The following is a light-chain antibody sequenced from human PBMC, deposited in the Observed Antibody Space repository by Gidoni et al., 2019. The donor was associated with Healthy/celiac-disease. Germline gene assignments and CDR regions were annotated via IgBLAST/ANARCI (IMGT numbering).Light chain of an antibody. Sequence: EIVMTQSQATLSVSPGERSTLSCRASQNVSSNLAWYQQKPGQAPRLLIYGASTRANGIPARFSGSGSGTEFTLTISSLQSEDFAVYYCQQYNNWPPLTFGGGTKVEIK. J-gene: IGKJ4*01. CDR2: GAS. CDR1: QNVSSN. CDR3: QQYNNWPPLT. V-gene: IGKV3-15*01.